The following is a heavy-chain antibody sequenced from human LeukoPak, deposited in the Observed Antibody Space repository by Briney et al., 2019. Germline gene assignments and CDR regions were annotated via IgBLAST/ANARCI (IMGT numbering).Heavy chain of an antibody. V-gene: IGHV1-69*13. CDR2: IIPIFGTA. CDR1: GGTFSIYA. Sequence: TVKVSFKASGGTFSIYAISWVRQAPGQGLEWMGGIIPIFGTANYAQKFQGRVTITADESTSTAYMELSSLRSEDTAVYYCARGGSSGYGYYYYGMDVWGKGTTVTVSS. D-gene: IGHD6-19*01. CDR3: ARGGSSGYGYYYYGMDV. J-gene: IGHJ6*04.